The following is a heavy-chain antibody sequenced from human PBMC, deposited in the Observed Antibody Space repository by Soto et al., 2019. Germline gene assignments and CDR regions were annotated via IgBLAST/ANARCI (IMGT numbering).Heavy chain of an antibody. J-gene: IGHJ2*01. CDR3: ARERAPYVDWYFDL. CDR1: GGTFSSYA. Sequence: EASVKVSCKASGGTFSSYAISWVRQAPGQGLEWMGGIIPIFGTANYAQKFQGRVTITADESTSTAYMELSSLRSEDTAVYYCARERAPYVDWYFDLWGRGTLVTVSS. D-gene: IGHD3-16*01. CDR2: IIPIFGTA. V-gene: IGHV1-69*13.